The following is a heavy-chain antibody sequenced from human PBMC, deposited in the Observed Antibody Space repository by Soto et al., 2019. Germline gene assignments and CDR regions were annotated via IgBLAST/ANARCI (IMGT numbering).Heavy chain of an antibody. Sequence: EVQLVESGGGLVQPGGSLRLSCAASGFTFSDYWVNWVRQAPGKGLEWVASIKQDGSEKYYVDSVKGRFTISRDNAKNSLYLQVNSLRAEDTAVYYCARDGVAPGLYFDYWGQGTLVTVSS. D-gene: IGHD2-15*01. CDR3: ARDGVAPGLYFDY. V-gene: IGHV3-7*01. CDR1: GFTFSDYW. CDR2: IKQDGSEK. J-gene: IGHJ4*02.